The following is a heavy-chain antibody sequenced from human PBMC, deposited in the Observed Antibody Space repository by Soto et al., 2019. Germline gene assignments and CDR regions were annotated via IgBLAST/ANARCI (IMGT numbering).Heavy chain of an antibody. J-gene: IGHJ6*02. V-gene: IGHV4-59*01. CDR1: GGSISIYY. Sequence: PSETLSLTCTVSGGSISIYYWSWIRQPPGKGLEWIGYIYYSGSTNYNPSLKSRVTISVDTSKNQFSLKLNSVTAADTAVYYCARVRYRMDVWGQGTTVTVSS. CDR2: IYYSGST. CDR3: ARVRYRMDV.